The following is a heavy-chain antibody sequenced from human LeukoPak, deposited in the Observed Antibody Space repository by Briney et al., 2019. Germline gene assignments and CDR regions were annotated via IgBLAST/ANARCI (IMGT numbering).Heavy chain of an antibody. Sequence: GASVKVSCKASGGTFSSYAISWVRQAPGQGLEWMGGVIPIFGTANYAQKFQGRVMITADESTSTAYMELSSLRSEDTAVYYCARDGGGYCSSTSCRGDYWGQGTLVTVSS. J-gene: IGHJ4*02. CDR1: GGTFSSYA. CDR2: VIPIFGTA. D-gene: IGHD2-2*01. V-gene: IGHV1-69*13. CDR3: ARDGGGYCSSTSCRGDY.